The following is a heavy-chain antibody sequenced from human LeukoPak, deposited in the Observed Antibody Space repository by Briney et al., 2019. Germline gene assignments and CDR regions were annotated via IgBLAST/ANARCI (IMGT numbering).Heavy chain of an antibody. CDR3: ARATRRSGIAVPGGWFDP. J-gene: IGHJ5*02. CDR1: GYTFTGYY. CDR2: INPNSGGT. V-gene: IGHV1-2*02. D-gene: IGHD6-19*01. Sequence: ASVKVSCKASGYTFTGYYMHWVRQAPGQGLEWMGWINPNSGGTNYAQKFQGRVTMTRDTSISTAYMELSRLRSDDTAVYYCARATRRSGIAVPGGWFDPWGQGTLVTVSS.